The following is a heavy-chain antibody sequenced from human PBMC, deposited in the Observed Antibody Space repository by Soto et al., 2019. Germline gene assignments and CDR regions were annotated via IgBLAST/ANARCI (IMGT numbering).Heavy chain of an antibody. V-gene: IGHV4-61*08. J-gene: IGHJ5*02. CDR3: ARDVIASPFDFDP. Sequence: SETLSLTCTVSGGSIDSGDYYWSWIRQPPGKGLEWIGYVYYSGTTNYNPFLKSRVTLSLDKSMNQFSLKMNSVTAADTAAYYCARDVIASPFDFDPWGQGTLVIVSS. CDR2: VYYSGTT. D-gene: IGHD2-21*01. CDR1: GGSIDSGDYY.